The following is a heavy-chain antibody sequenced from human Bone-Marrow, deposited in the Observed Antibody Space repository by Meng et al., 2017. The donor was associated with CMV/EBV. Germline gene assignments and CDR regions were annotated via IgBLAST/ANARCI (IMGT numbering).Heavy chain of an antibody. CDR3: AKDGRRDGYNAP. V-gene: IGHV3-23*01. J-gene: IGHJ5*02. CDR2: ISGSGGST. Sequence: GGSLRLSCSASGLTLRTCGMRWVRQAPGKGLEWVSAISGSGGSTYYADSVKGRFTISRDNSKNTLYLQMNSLRAEDTAVYYCAKDGRRDGYNAPWGQGTLVTVSS. CDR1: GLTLRTCG. D-gene: IGHD5-24*01.